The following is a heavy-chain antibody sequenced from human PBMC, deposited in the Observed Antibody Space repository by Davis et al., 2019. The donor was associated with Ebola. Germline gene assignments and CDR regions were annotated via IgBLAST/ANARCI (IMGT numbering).Heavy chain of an antibody. D-gene: IGHD4-23*01. V-gene: IGHV4-4*07. Sequence: PSETLSLTCTVSGDSISYYFWTWIRQPAGKGLEWIGRMYRDGTSNYNPSLKSRVIVSIDTSKNQFSLNVTSVTAADTAVYYCAREGNNSQGRGLDVWGQGTTVTVSS. CDR3: AREGNNSQGRGLDV. CDR1: GDSISYYF. CDR2: MYRDGTS. J-gene: IGHJ6*02.